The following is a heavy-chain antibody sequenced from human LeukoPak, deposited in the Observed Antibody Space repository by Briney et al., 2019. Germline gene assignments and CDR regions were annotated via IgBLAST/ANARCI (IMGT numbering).Heavy chain of an antibody. D-gene: IGHD6-19*01. J-gene: IGHJ4*02. CDR3: ARDSGEWLGSIDY. V-gene: IGHV1-18*01. Sequence: GASVTVSYMASGYTFTSYGISWVRQAPGQGGEWMGWISAFNGNTNYQQKLQGRVTMTTDTSTSTAYMELRSLRSDDTAVYYCARDSGEWLGSIDYWGQGTLVTVSS. CDR1: GYTFTSYG. CDR2: ISAFNGNT.